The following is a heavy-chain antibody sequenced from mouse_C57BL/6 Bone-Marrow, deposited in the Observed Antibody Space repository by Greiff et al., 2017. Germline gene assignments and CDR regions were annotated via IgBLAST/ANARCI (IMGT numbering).Heavy chain of an antibody. D-gene: IGHD2-12*01. Sequence: QVQLQQPGAELVMPGASVKLSCKASGYTFTSYWMHWVKQRPGQGLEWIGELDPSDSYTNYNQKFKGKSTLTVDKSSSTAYMQLSSLTSEDSAVYYCAKVLLSPFAYWGQGTLVTVSA. CDR2: LDPSDSYT. CDR3: AKVLLSPFAY. CDR1: GYTFTSYW. J-gene: IGHJ3*01. V-gene: IGHV1-69*01.